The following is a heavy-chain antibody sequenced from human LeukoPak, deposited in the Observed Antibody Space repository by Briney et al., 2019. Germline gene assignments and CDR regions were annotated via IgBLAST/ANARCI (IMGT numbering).Heavy chain of an antibody. CDR1: GFTFSSYA. CDR3: VKDGDDSGWNYFDY. Sequence: GGSLRLSCAASGFTFSSYAMSWVRQAPGKGLEWVSAISGSGGSTYYADSVKGRFTISRDNSKNTLYLQMNSLRAEDTAVYYCVKDGDDSGWNYFDYWGQGTLVTVSS. J-gene: IGHJ4*02. D-gene: IGHD6-19*01. CDR2: ISGSGGST. V-gene: IGHV3-23*01.